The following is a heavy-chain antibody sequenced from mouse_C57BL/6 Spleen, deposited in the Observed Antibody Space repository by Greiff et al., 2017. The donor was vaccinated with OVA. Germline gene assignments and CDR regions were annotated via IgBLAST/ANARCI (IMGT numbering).Heavy chain of an antibody. CDR1: GYTFTSYW. CDR3: AREYYYGSSYRGWFAY. Sequence: VQRVESGAELAKPGASVKLSCKASGYTFTSYWMHWVKQRPGQGLEWIGYINPSSGYTKYNQKFKDKATLTADKSSSTAYMQLSSLTYEDSAVYYCAREYYYGSSYRGWFAYWGQGTLVTVSA. D-gene: IGHD1-1*01. CDR2: INPSSGYT. V-gene: IGHV1-7*01. J-gene: IGHJ3*01.